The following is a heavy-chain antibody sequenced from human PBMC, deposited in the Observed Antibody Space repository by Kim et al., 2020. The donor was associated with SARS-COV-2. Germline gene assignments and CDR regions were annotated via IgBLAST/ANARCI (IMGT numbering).Heavy chain of an antibody. J-gene: IGHJ6*02. CDR2: IIPILGIA. Sequence: SVKVSCKASGGTFSSYAISWVRQAPGQGLEWMGRIIPILGIANYAQKFQGRVTITADKSTSTAYMELSSLRSEDTAVYYCARVIVGASGYYYYGMDVWGQGTTVTVSS. V-gene: IGHV1-69*04. CDR3: ARVIVGASGYYYYGMDV. CDR1: GGTFSSYA. D-gene: IGHD1-26*01.